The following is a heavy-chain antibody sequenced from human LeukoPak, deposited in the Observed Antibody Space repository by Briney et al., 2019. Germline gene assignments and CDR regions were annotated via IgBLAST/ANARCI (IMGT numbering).Heavy chain of an antibody. CDR3: ARVVVAATGYFDY. CDR2: IYHSGST. V-gene: IGHV4-30-2*01. D-gene: IGHD2-15*01. CDR1: GGSISSGGYS. J-gene: IGHJ4*02. Sequence: SQTLSLTCAVSGGSISSGGYSWSWIRQPPGKGLEWIGYIYHSGSTYYNPSLKSRVTISVDRSKSQFSLKLSSVTAADTAVYYCARVVVAATGYFDYWGQGTLVTVSS.